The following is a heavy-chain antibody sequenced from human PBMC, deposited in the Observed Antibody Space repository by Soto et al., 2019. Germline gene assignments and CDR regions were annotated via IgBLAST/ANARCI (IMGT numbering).Heavy chain of an antibody. CDR2: IYYSGST. V-gene: IGHV4-31*03. J-gene: IGHJ4*02. CDR3: ARIDPYCSSTSCYSLDY. CDR1: GGSISSGGYY. Sequence: SETLSLTCTVSGGSISSGGYYWSWIRQHPGKGLEWIVYIYYSGSTYYNPSLKSRVTISVDTSKNQFSLKLSPMPAADTAVYPCARIDPYCSSTSCYSLDYWRQRTLVTVS. D-gene: IGHD2-2*01.